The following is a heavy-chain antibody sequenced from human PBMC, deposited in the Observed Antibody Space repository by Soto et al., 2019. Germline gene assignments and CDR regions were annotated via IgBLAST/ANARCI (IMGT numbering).Heavy chain of an antibody. CDR2: ISSSSTTK. CDR1: GFTFSSYA. J-gene: IGHJ5*02. CDR3: ARDGCSGSNCLNWFDP. D-gene: IGHD2-15*01. V-gene: IGHV3-48*01. Sequence: RLSCAASGFTFSSYAMSWVRQAPGKGLEWVSAISSSSTTKYYADSVKGRFTISRDNAKNSLYLQMNSLRAEDTAVYYCARDGCSGSNCLNWFDPWGQGTLVTVSS.